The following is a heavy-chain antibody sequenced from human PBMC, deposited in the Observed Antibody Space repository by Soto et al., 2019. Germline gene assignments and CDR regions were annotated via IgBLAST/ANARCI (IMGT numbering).Heavy chain of an antibody. CDR2: ISWDGGST. Sequence: GGSLRLSCAASGFTFDDYTMHWVRQAPGKGLEWVSLISWDGGSTYYADSVKGRFTISRDNSKNSLYLQMNSLRTEDTALYYCAKARRYGDYSSSLDYWGQGTLVTVSS. CDR1: GFTFDDYT. V-gene: IGHV3-43*01. D-gene: IGHD4-17*01. CDR3: AKARRYGDYSSSLDY. J-gene: IGHJ4*02.